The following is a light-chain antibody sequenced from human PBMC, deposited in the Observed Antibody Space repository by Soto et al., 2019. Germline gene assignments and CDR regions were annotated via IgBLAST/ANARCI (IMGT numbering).Light chain of an antibody. Sequence: DIQMTQSPSSLSASVGDRVTITCRASQSTSRYLNWYQQRPGKAPKLLIYAASSFQIGVPSRFSGSGSGTDFTLTISSLQPEDFATYYCQQSYSTPSTFGQGTRLEIK. J-gene: IGKJ5*01. CDR3: QQSYSTPST. CDR1: QSTSRY. V-gene: IGKV1-39*01. CDR2: AAS.